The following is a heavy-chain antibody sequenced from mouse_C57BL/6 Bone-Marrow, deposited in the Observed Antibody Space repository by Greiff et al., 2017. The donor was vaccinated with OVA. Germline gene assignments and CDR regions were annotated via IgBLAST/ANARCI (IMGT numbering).Heavy chain of an antibody. Sequence: VQLQQPGAELVKPGASVKLSCKASGYTFTSYWMHWVKQRPGRGLEWIGRIDPNSGGTKYNEKFKSKATLTVDKPSSTAYMQLSSLTSEDSAVYYCARRCTVVAENWYFDVWGTGTTVTVSS. CDR3: ARRCTVVAENWYFDV. CDR1: GYTFTSYW. D-gene: IGHD1-1*01. CDR2: IDPNSGGT. V-gene: IGHV1-72*01. J-gene: IGHJ1*03.